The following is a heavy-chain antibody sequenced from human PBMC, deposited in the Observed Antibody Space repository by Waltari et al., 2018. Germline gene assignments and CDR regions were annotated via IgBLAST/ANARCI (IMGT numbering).Heavy chain of an antibody. J-gene: IGHJ4*02. CDR2: IRGDGSST. Sequence: EVQLVESGGGLVQPGGSLRLSCAASGLTFSSDWRHWVRQDPGKGLVWVSRIRGDGSSTTYTDSVKGRFTISRDNAKNTLYLQMNSLRAEDTAVYYCARGGDSGLGGPLLVWGQGTLVTVSS. CDR1: GLTFSSDW. CDR3: ARGGDSGLGGPLLV. D-gene: IGHD4-17*01. V-gene: IGHV3-74*01.